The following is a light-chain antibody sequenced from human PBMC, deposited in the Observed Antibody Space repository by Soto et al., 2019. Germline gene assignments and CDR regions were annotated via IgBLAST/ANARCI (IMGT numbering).Light chain of an antibody. V-gene: IGKV1-39*01. J-gene: IGKJ5*01. CDR2: AAS. CDR3: QQSYSTPT. Sequence: DIQMTQSPSSLSATVGDRVTITCRASQSISSYLNWYQQKPGKAPKLLIYAASSLQSGVPSRLSGSVSGTDFTLTISSLQPEDFATYYCQQSYSTPTFGQGTRLEIK. CDR1: QSISSY.